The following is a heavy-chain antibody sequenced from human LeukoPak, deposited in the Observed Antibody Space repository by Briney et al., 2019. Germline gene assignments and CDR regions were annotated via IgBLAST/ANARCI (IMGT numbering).Heavy chain of an antibody. J-gene: IGHJ4*02. CDR1: GYTFTGYY. CDR3: ARDLPTSIAAAGTDY. CDR2: INPNSGGT. V-gene: IGHV1-2*06. Sequence: GASVKVSCKASGYTFTGYYMHWVRQAPGQGLERMGRINPNSGGTNYAQKFQGRVTMTRDTSISTAYMELSRLRSDDMAVYYCARDLPTSIAAAGTDYWGQGTLVTVSS. D-gene: IGHD6-13*01.